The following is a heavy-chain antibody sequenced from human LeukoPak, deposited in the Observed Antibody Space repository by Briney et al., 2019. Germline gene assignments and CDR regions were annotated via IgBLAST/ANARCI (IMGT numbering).Heavy chain of an antibody. CDR1: GFTFSSYA. CDR3: AKEGTV. CDR2: ISYDGSNK. J-gene: IGHJ4*02. Sequence: GGSLRLSCAASGFTFSSYAMHWVRQAPGKGLEWVTVISYDGSNKYYADSVKGRFTISRDNSKNTLYLQMNSLRAEDTAVYYCAKEGTVWGQGTLVTVSS. V-gene: IGHV3-30*04. D-gene: IGHD3/OR15-3a*01.